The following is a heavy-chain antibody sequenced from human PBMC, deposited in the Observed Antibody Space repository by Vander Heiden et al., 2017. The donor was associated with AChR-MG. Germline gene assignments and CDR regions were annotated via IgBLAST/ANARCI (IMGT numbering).Heavy chain of an antibody. V-gene: IGHV4-39*02. J-gene: IGHJ2*01. CDR1: GGSFSTSSHP. Sequence: QLQEPGPGLVKPAETLSLTCAVSGGSFSTSSHPWARIRQPPGKGLEWIATFYKSGTNKYNPSLESRVTISADTSKSYFSLQLTSVTAADTAVYFCARGVSIVQSHLYWYFDLWGRGTLVTVSS. CDR3: ARGVSIVQSHLYWYFDL. D-gene: IGHD3-16*02. CDR2: FYKSGTN.